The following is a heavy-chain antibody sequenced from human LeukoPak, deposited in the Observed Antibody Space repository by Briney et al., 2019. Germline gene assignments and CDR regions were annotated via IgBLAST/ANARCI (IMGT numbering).Heavy chain of an antibody. V-gene: IGHV4-4*07. CDR3: ARAPWELLRGIYYYYGMDV. CDR2: IYTSGST. J-gene: IGHJ6*02. D-gene: IGHD1-26*01. CDR1: GGSISSYY. Sequence: SETLSLTCTVSGGSISSYYWSWIRQPAGKGLEWIGRIYTSGSTNYNPSLKSRVTISVDTSKNQFSLKLSSVTAADTAVYYCARAPWELLRGIYYYYGMDVWGQGTTVTVSS.